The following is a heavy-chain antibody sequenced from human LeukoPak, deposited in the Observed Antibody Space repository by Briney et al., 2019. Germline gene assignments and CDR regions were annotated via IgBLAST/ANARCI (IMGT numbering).Heavy chain of an antibody. CDR3: AKESSGWFRAFDY. CDR1: GFTFSSYG. CDR2: ISGSGGST. Sequence: HPGGTLRLSCAASGFTFSSYGMSWVRQAPGRGLEWVSAISGSGGSTYYADSVKGRVTISKDNSKNTLYLQMNSLRAEDTPVYYCAKESSGWFRAFDYWGQGTLVTVSS. D-gene: IGHD6-19*01. J-gene: IGHJ4*02. V-gene: IGHV3-23*01.